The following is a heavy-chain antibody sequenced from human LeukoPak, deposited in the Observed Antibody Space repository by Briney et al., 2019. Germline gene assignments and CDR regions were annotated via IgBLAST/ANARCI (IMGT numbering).Heavy chain of an antibody. CDR3: ARYSSDV. J-gene: IGHJ6*02. CDR1: GFIFSSYW. D-gene: IGHD6-6*01. CDR2: IKQDGSEK. V-gene: IGHV3-7*01. Sequence: GGSLRLSCAASGFIFSSYWMSWVRQAPGKGLEWVANIKQDGSEKYYVDSVKGRFTISRDNAKNSLYLQMNSLRAEDTAVYYCARYSSDVWGQGTTVTVSS.